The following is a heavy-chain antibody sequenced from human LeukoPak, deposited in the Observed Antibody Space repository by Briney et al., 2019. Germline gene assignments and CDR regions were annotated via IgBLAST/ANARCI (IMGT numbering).Heavy chain of an antibody. J-gene: IGHJ4*02. CDR3: ATLKVFWSGYYATQNFDY. V-gene: IGHV1-24*01. CDR1: GYTLTELS. D-gene: IGHD3-3*01. Sequence: ASVKVSCKVSGYTLTELSMHWVRQAPGKGLEWMGGFDPEDGETIYAQKFQGRVTMTEDTSTDTAYMELSSLRSEDTAVYYCATLKVFWSGYYATQNFDYWGQGTLVTVSS. CDR2: FDPEDGET.